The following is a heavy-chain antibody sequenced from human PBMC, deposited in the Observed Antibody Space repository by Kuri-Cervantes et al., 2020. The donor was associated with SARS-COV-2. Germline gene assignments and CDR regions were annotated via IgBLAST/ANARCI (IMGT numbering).Heavy chain of an antibody. CDR1: GGSISSYY. J-gene: IGHJ4*02. CDR2: IYYSGST. V-gene: IGHV4-59*01. Sequence: ESLKISCTVSGGSISSYYWSWIRQPPGKGLEWIGYIYYSGSTNYNPSLKSRVTISVDTSKNQFSLKLSSVTAADTAVYYCSGRVDFSSVDYWGQGTLVTVSS. D-gene: IGHD3/OR15-3a*01. CDR3: SGRVDFSSVDY.